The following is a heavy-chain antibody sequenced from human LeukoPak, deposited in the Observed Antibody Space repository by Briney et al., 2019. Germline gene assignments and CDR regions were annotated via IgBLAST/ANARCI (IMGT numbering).Heavy chain of an antibody. D-gene: IGHD3-16*01. Sequence: PSETLSLTCTVSGGSMCSHYWGFLPQPPGKGLQWIGYISYSGTTKSNPSLESRVTISVDTPKSQFSLKLSSVSDGDTAVYYSTYEGITSQNGCDVWGRGTMVAVSS. CDR1: GGSMCSHY. V-gene: IGHV4-59*11. J-gene: IGHJ3*01. CDR3: TYEGITSQNGCDV. CDR2: ISYSGTT.